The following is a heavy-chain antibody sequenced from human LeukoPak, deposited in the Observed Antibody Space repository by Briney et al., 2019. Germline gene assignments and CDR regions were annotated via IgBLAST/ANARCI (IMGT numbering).Heavy chain of an antibody. CDR3: ARALGPGIAVA. V-gene: IGHV4-59*01. Sequence: PSETLSLTCTVSGGSISSYYWSWTRQPPGKGLEWIGYIYYSGSTNYNPSLKSRVTISVDTSKNQFSLKLSSVTAADTAVYYCARALGPGIAVAWGQGTLVTVSS. J-gene: IGHJ5*02. CDR1: GGSISSYY. CDR2: IYYSGST. D-gene: IGHD6-19*01.